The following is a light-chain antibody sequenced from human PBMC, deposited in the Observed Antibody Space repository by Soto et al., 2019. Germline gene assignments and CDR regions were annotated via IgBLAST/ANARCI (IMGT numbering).Light chain of an antibody. CDR3: QQYTIWPSFT. CDR1: QSLSSN. V-gene: IGKV3-15*01. Sequence: EIVMTQSPATLSVSPGETATLSCRASQSLSSNLAWYQQKPGQAPRLLIYGASSRAAGIPARFSGSGSGTEFTLTISGLQSEDFAIYYCQQYTIWPSFTFGPGTTVDIK. J-gene: IGKJ3*01. CDR2: GAS.